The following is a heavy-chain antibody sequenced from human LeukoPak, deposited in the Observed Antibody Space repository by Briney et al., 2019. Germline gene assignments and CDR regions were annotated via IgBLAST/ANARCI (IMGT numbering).Heavy chain of an antibody. CDR3: ALQVHYYYMDV. J-gene: IGHJ6*03. CDR2: IIPIFGTA. Sequence: EASVKVSCKASGGTFSSYAISWVRQAPGQGIEWMGGIIPIFGTANYAQKFQGRVTITTDESTSTAYMELSSLRSEDTAVYYRALQVHYYYMDVWGKGTTVTVSS. CDR1: GGTFSSYA. V-gene: IGHV1-69*05.